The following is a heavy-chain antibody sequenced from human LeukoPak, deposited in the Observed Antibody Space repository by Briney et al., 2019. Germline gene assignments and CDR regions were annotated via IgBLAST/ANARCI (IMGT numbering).Heavy chain of an antibody. V-gene: IGHV1-69*13. J-gene: IGHJ4*02. D-gene: IGHD1-26*01. CDR1: GGTFNSYA. Sequence: SVKVSCKASGGTFNSYAISWVRQAPGQGLEWMGGIIPIFGTPKYEQKFQGRVTITAHESTSTAYMELSSLTSEDTAVYYCARDNKWELFALDYWGQGTLVTVSS. CDR3: ARDNKWELFALDY. CDR2: IIPIFGTP.